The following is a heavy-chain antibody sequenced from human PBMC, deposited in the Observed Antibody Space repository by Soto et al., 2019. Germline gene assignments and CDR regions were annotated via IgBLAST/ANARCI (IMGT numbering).Heavy chain of an antibody. CDR3: ARDRPRTYYYDSSGWDGMDV. Sequence: GSLRLSCAASGFTFSSYSMNWVRQAPGKGLEWVSSISSSSSYIYYADSVKGRFTISRDNAKNSLYLQMNSLRAEDTAVYYCARDRPRTYYYDSSGWDGMDVWGQGTTVTVSS. V-gene: IGHV3-21*01. D-gene: IGHD3-22*01. J-gene: IGHJ6*02. CDR2: ISSSSSYI. CDR1: GFTFSSYS.